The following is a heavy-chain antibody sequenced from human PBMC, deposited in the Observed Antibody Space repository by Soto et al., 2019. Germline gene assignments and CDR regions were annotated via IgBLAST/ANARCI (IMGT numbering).Heavy chain of an antibody. CDR3: AKVLWELLSPYYYYGMDV. CDR2: ISYDGSNK. Sequence: GGSLRLSCAASGCTFSSYGMHWVRQAPGKGLEWVAVISYDGSNKYYADSVKGRFTISRDNSKNTLYLQMNSLRAEDTAVYYCAKVLWELLSPYYYYGMDVWGQGTTVTVS. D-gene: IGHD1-26*01. V-gene: IGHV3-30*18. J-gene: IGHJ6*02. CDR1: GCTFSSYG.